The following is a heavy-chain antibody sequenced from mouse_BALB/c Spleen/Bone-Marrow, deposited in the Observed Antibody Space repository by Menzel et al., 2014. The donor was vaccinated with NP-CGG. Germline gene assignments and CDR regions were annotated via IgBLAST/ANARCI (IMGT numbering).Heavy chain of an antibody. V-gene: IGHV3-1*02. Sequence: EVKLMESGPDLVKPSQSLSLTCTVTGYSITSGYSWHWIRQFPGNTLEWMGFIYYSGGSNYNPSLRSRVSISRDTSKNQFFLQLNSVTSEDAATYYCARHDGYFDYWGQGTTLTVSS. CDR1: GYSITSGYS. J-gene: IGHJ2*01. CDR2: IYYSGGS. D-gene: IGHD2-3*01. CDR3: ARHDGYFDY.